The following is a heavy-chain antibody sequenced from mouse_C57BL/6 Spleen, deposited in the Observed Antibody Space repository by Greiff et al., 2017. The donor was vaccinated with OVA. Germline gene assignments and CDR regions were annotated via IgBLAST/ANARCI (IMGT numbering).Heavy chain of an antibody. CDR1: GYTFTDYE. D-gene: IGHD2-4*01. Sequence: VKLMESGAELVRPGASVTLSCKASGYTFTDYEMHWVKQTPVHGLEWIGAIDPETGGTAYNQKFKGKAILTADKSSSTAYMELRSLTSEDSAVYYCTIGGLRSWFAYWGQGTLVTVSA. V-gene: IGHV1-15*01. J-gene: IGHJ3*01. CDR3: TIGGLRSWFAY. CDR2: IDPETGGT.